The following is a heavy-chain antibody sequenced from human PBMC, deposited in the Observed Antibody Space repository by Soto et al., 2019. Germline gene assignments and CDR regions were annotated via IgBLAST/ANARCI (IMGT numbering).Heavy chain of an antibody. CDR1: GDTFKNCV. D-gene: IGHD3-10*01. Sequence: QVQVVQSGVEVRRPGSSVKVSCKASGDTFKNCVISWVRQAPGQGLEWMGGIIPLFGTTDFAQRFQGRLKITTDESTTTAYMDLSRLRSEDTATYYCAAELGFGKLSVVWGQGTTVIVSS. CDR2: IIPLFGTT. J-gene: IGHJ6*02. CDR3: AAELGFGKLSVV. V-gene: IGHV1-69*01.